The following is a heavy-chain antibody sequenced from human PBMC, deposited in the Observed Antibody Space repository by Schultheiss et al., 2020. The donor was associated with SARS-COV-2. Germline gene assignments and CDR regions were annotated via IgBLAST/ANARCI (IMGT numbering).Heavy chain of an antibody. J-gene: IGHJ6*02. CDR1: GGSIGTDY. CDR3: ARPSSGWYGVRLGMDV. CDR2: IYYSGST. Sequence: SETLSLTCTVSGGSIGTDYWNWIRQPPGKGLEWIGYIYYSGSTNYNPSLKSLVTISVDTSKNQFSLKLSSVTAADTAVYYCARPSSGWYGVRLGMDVWGQGTTVTVSS. V-gene: IGHV4-59*12. D-gene: IGHD6-19*01.